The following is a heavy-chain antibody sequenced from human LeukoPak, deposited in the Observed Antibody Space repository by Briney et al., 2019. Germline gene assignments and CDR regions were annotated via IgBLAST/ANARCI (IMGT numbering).Heavy chain of an antibody. V-gene: IGHV1-2*02. CDR3: ARDRGVVVVAGIDY. Sequence: GASVKVSCKASGYTFTSYGTNWVRQAPGQGLEWMGWINPKSGGTNYVQKFQGRVSMTRDTSITTAYMELSSLRSDDTAVYYCARDRGVVVVAGIDYWGQGTLVTVSS. CDR1: GYTFTSYG. CDR2: INPKSGGT. D-gene: IGHD6-19*01. J-gene: IGHJ4*02.